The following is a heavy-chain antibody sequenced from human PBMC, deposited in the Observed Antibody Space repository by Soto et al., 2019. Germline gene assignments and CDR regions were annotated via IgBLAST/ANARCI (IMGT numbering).Heavy chain of an antibody. D-gene: IGHD2-2*01. CDR3: ARHLGYCSSTGCYPWFDP. Sequence: PSETLSLTCTVSGGSISSYYWSWIRQPPGKGLEWIGYIYYSGSTNYNPSLKSRVTISVDTSKNQFSLKLSSVTAADTAVYYCARHLGYCSSTGCYPWFDPWGQGTLVTVSS. CDR1: GGSISSYY. V-gene: IGHV4-59*08. CDR2: IYYSGST. J-gene: IGHJ5*02.